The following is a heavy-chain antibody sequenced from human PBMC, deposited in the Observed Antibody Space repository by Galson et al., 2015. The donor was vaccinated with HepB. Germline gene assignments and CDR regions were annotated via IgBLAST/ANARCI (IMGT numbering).Heavy chain of an antibody. Sequence: SVKVSCKASGGTFSSYAISWVRQAPGQGLEWMGRIIPILGIANYAQKFQGRVTITADKSTSTAYMELSSLRSEDTAVYYCARDQGQLWFLAHFDYWGQGTLVTVSS. D-gene: IGHD5-18*01. V-gene: IGHV1-69*04. CDR2: IIPILGIA. CDR3: ARDQGQLWFLAHFDY. J-gene: IGHJ4*02. CDR1: GGTFSSYA.